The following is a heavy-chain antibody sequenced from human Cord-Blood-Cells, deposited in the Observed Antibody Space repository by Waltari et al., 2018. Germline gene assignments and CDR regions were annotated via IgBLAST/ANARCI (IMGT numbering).Heavy chain of an antibody. V-gene: IGHV1-18*01. CDR1: GYTFTTYG. CDR3: ARESITMVQGVIWYFDL. Sequence: QVQLVQSGAEVKKPGASVKVSCKASGYTFTTYGISWVRQAPGQGLEWMGWISAYNVNTNYAQKLQGRVTMTTDTSTSTAYMELRSLRSDDTAVYYCARESITMVQGVIWYFDLWGRGTLVTVSS. CDR2: ISAYNVNT. D-gene: IGHD3-10*01. J-gene: IGHJ2*01.